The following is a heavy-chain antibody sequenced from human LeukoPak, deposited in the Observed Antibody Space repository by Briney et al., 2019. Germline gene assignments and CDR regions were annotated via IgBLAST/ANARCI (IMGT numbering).Heavy chain of an antibody. CDR3: DCSSTSCYAAGDY. J-gene: IGHJ4*02. CDR1: GFTFGSHD. D-gene: IGHD2-2*01. CDR2: IQSDGSNK. Sequence: GRSLRLSCAASGFTFGSHDMHWVRQAPGKGLEWVAFIQSDGSNKYYADSVKGRFTISRDNSKNTLYLQMNSLRTEDTAVYYCDCSSTSCYAAGDYWGQGTLVTVSS. V-gene: IGHV3-30*02.